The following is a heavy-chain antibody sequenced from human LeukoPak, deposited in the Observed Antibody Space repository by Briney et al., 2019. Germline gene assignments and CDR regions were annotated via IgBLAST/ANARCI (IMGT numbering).Heavy chain of an antibody. CDR2: MNPNSGNT. Sequence: ASVKVSCKASGYTFTSCDINWVRQATGLGLERMGWMNPNSGNTGYGQSFQGRITMTRDISIGTAYMELSNLTSEDTAIYYCTRGSSGRRDNWGQGTLVTVSA. CDR3: TRGSSGRRDN. J-gene: IGHJ4*02. D-gene: IGHD6-19*01. CDR1: GYTFTSCD. V-gene: IGHV1-8*01.